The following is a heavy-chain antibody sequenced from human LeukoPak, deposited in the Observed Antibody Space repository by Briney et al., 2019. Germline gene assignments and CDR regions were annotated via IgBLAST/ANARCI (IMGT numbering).Heavy chain of an antibody. D-gene: IGHD2-2*01. V-gene: IGHV3-23*01. Sequence: PGGSLRLSCAASGFTFSSYAMSWDRQAPGKGLEWVSAISGSGGSTYYADSVKGRFTISRDNSKNTLYLQMNSLRAEGTAVYYCAKGGTYCSSTSCYPDYWGQGTLVTVSS. CDR1: GFTFSSYA. J-gene: IGHJ4*02. CDR2: ISGSGGST. CDR3: AKGGTYCSSTSCYPDY.